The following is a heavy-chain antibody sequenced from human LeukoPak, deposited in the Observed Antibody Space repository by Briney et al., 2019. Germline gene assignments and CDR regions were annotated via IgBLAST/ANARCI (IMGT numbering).Heavy chain of an antibody. J-gene: IGHJ6*03. CDR3: AKDQSGNGYDYDYYYYMDV. CDR1: GFTFSSYA. Sequence: GGSLRLSCAASGFTFSSYAMSWVRQAPGKGLEWVSAISGSGGSTYYADSVKGRFTISRDNSKNTLYLQMNSLRAEDTAVYYCAKDQSGNGYDYDYYYYMDVWGKGTTVTVSS. D-gene: IGHD5-12*01. CDR2: ISGSGGST. V-gene: IGHV3-23*01.